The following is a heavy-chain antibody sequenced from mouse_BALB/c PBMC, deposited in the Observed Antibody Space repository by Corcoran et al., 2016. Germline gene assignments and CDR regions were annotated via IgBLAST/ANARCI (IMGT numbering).Heavy chain of an antibody. J-gene: IGHJ3*01. Sequence: EVQLQQSGAELVKPGASVKLSCTASGINIKDTYMHWVKQRPEQGLEWIGRIDPANGNTKYDPKSQGKATITADTSSNTAYLQFSSLTSEDTGVYYCARSGGFAYWGQGTLVTVSA. CDR3: ARSGGFAY. V-gene: IGHV14-3*02. CDR1: GINIKDTY. CDR2: IDPANGNT.